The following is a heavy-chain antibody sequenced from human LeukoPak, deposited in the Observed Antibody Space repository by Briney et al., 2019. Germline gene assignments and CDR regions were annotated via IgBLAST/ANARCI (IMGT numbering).Heavy chain of an antibody. D-gene: IGHD2-2*02. J-gene: IGHJ4*02. V-gene: IGHV4-4*09. CDR2: IYTSGST. CDR1: GGSISSYY. Sequence: SETLSLTCTVSGGSISSYYWSWIRQPPGKGLEWIGYIYTSGSTNYNPSLKSRVTISVDTSKNQFSLKLSSVTAADTAVYYCARSTELGYCSSTSCYTLYYFDYWGQGTLVTVSS. CDR3: ARSTELGYCSSTSCYTLYYFDY.